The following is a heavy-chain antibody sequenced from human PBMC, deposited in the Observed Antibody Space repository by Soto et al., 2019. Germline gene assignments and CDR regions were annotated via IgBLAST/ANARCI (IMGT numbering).Heavy chain of an antibody. D-gene: IGHD6-13*01. CDR1: VYTLTELS. V-gene: IGHV1-24*01. CDR2: FDPEDGET. Sequence: ASVKVSCKVSVYTLTELSMHWVRQAPGKGLEWMGGFDPEDGETIYAQKFQGRVTMTEDTSTDTAYMELSSLRSEDTAVYYCATVDSARAEISSSWYYFDYWGQGTLVTVSS. CDR3: ATVDSARAEISSSWYYFDY. J-gene: IGHJ4*02.